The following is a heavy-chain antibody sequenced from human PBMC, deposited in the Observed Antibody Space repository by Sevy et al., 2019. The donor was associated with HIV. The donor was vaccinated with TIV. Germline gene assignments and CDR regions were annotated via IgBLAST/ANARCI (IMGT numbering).Heavy chain of an antibody. J-gene: IGHJ4*02. CDR3: AKRSSYSFAY. V-gene: IGHV3-23*01. CDR2: ITGSGATT. CDR1: GFTFGDSS. D-gene: IGHD4-4*01. Sequence: GGSLRLSCAASGFTFGDSSMSWVRPAPGKGLEWVSSITGSGATTYYADSVKVRFTISRDNSKSTLYLQMNTLGADDTAAFYWAKRSSYSFAYWGQGPLVTVSS.